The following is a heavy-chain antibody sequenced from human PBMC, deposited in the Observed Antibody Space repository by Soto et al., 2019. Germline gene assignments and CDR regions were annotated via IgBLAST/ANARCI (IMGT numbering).Heavy chain of an antibody. CDR2: ISSSSSYI. D-gene: IGHD4-17*01. CDR3: ARDLRTTVIKIDAFDT. J-gene: IGHJ3*02. V-gene: IGHV3-21*01. Sequence: EVQLVESGGGLVKPGGSLRLSCAASGFTFSSYSMNWVRQAPGKGLEWVSSISSSSSYIYYADSVKGRFTISRDNAKNSLYLQMNSLRAEDTAVYYCARDLRTTVIKIDAFDTWGQGTMVTVSS. CDR1: GFTFSSYS.